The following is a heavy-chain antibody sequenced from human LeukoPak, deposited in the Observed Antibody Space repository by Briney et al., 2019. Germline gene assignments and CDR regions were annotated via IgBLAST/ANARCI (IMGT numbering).Heavy chain of an antibody. Sequence: PGGSLRLFCAASGFSFSKDWMCWLRQAPGKGLDWVANINQEESKKYYVVSVKCRFTISRDNAKNSLYLQMSSLRAEDTAVYYCARDHAYRTDYWGQGTLVTVSS. V-gene: IGHV3-7*01. D-gene: IGHD2-2*01. CDR1: GFSFSKDW. CDR3: ARDHAYRTDY. J-gene: IGHJ4*02. CDR2: INQEESKK.